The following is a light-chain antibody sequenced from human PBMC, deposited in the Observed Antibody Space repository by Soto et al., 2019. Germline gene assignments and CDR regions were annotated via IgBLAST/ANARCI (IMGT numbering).Light chain of an antibody. Sequence: DIQMTQSPSTLSASVGDRVTITCRASQSISGWLAWYQQKPGKAPKLLIYDASSLQSGVPSRFSGSGSGTEFPLTISSLQPDDFATYHCQQYSAYWTFGQGTKVEIK. J-gene: IGKJ1*01. CDR1: QSISGW. CDR3: QQYSAYWT. CDR2: DAS. V-gene: IGKV1-5*01.